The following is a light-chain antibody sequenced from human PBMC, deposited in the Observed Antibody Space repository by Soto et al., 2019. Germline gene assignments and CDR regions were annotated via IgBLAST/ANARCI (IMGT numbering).Light chain of an antibody. CDR1: SSDVGGYNS. Sequence: QSALTQPASVSGSPGQSITISCTGTSSDVGGYNSVSWYQQHPGEAPKLLIYEVRNRPSGVSDRFSGSRSGNTASLTISRLQDEDEADYHCISYTPSYTYVFGTGTKVTVL. V-gene: IGLV2-14*01. CDR3: ISYTPSYTYV. J-gene: IGLJ1*01. CDR2: EVR.